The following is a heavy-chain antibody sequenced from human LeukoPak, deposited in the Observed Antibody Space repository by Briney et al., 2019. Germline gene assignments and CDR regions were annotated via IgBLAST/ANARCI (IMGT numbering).Heavy chain of an antibody. CDR2: INIGGANT. CDR1: GFTFNDYY. CDR3: TTDGAGFDT. J-gene: IGHJ5*02. Sequence: GGSLRLSCAASGFTFNDYYMSWIRQAPGKGLEWLSYINIGGANTHYADSVKGRFTISRDNAKKSLYLEMNNLRAEDTAVYYCTTDGAGFDTWGQGVLVTVSS. V-gene: IGHV3-11*01.